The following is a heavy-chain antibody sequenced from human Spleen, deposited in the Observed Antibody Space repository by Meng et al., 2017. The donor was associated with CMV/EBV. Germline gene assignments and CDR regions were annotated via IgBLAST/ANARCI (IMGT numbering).Heavy chain of an antibody. J-gene: IGHJ5*02. V-gene: IGHV4-59*01. D-gene: IGHD6-13*01. CDR2: IYYSGST. Sequence: SETLSLTCTVSGDSISNYFRSWIRQPPGKGLEWIGYIYYSGSTIYNPSLKSRVTISVDTSKNQFSLKLTSVTAADTAFYYCARRLAAARTPYNWFDPWGQGTLVTVSS. CDR3: ARRLAAARTPYNWFDP. CDR1: GDSISNYF.